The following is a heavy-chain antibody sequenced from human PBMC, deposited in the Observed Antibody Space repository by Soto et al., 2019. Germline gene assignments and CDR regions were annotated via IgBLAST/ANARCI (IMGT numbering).Heavy chain of an antibody. D-gene: IGHD1-1*01. Sequence: PGGSLRLSCAASGFTVISHYMTWVRQAPGRGLEWVSFLYSGGSTYYADSVKGRFTISRDNSKNTLYLQMNSLRAEDTAVYYCARGGQLRGGMDVWGQGTTVTVSS. V-gene: IGHV3-53*01. CDR3: ARGGQLRGGMDV. CDR1: GFTVISHY. CDR2: LYSGGST. J-gene: IGHJ6*02.